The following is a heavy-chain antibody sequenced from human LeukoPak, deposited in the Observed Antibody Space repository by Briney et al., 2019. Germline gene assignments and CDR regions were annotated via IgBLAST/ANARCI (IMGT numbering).Heavy chain of an antibody. CDR2: ISNDGSTT. D-gene: IGHD2-8*02. CDR1: GYTFSRFP. CDR3: ATGFTWSLES. Sequence: GGSLRLSCAASGYTFSRFPMHWVRQAPGKGLEWVAAISNDGSTTYDADSVKGRFTISRDKSKNTLSVQMKSLRPEDTALYYWATGFTWSLESWGQGTMVAVSS. V-gene: IGHV3-30*04. J-gene: IGHJ4*02.